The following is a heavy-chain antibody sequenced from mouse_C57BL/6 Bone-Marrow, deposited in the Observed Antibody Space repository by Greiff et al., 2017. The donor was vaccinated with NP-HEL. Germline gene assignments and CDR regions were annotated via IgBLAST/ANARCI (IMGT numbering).Heavy chain of an antibody. V-gene: IGHV1-5*01. CDR2: IYPGNSDT. Sequence: VQLKQSGTVLARPGASVKMSCKTSGYTFTSYWMHWVKQRPGQGLEWIGAIYPGNSDTSYNQKFKGKAKLTAVTSASTAYMELSSLTNEDSAVYYCTPITTVVAPRFAYWGQGTLVTVSA. D-gene: IGHD1-1*01. CDR3: TPITTVVAPRFAY. CDR1: GYTFTSYW. J-gene: IGHJ3*01.